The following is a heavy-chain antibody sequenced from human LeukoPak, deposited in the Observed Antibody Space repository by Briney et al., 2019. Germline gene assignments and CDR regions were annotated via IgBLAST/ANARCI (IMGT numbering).Heavy chain of an antibody. CDR3: ARHGIEKSTYYDFWSGYYIGY. J-gene: IGHJ4*02. CDR2: IYYSGST. CDR1: GGSISSSSYY. Sequence: SETLSLTCTVSGGSISSSSYYWGWIRQPPGKGLEWIGSIYYSGSTYYNPSLKSRVTISVDTSKNQFSLKLSSVTAADTAVYYCARHGIEKSTYYDFWSGYYIGYWGQGTLVTVSS. D-gene: IGHD3-3*01. V-gene: IGHV4-39*01.